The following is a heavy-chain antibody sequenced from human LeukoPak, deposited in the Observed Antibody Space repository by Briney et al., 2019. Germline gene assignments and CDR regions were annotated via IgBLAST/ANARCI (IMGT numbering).Heavy chain of an antibody. CDR3: ATHLAAAVVRDWFDP. V-gene: IGHV4-34*01. D-gene: IGHD6-13*01. J-gene: IGHJ5*02. CDR2: INHSGST. Sequence: SKTLSLTCAVYGGSFSGYYWSWIRQPPGKGLEWIGEINHSGSTNYNPSLKSRVTISVDTSKNQFSLKLSSVTAADTAVYYCATHLAAAVVRDWFDPWGQGTLVTVSS. CDR1: GGSFSGYY.